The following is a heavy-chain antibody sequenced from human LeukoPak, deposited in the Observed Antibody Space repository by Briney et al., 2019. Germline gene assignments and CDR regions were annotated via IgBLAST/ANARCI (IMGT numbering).Heavy chain of an antibody. CDR1: GGSFSGYY. Sequence: SETLSLTCAVYGGSFSGYYWSWIRQPPGKGLEWIGEINHSGSTNYNPSLKSRVTISVDTSKNRFSLKLSSVTAADTAVYYCARGLTVTKGGFWYWGQGTLVTVSS. CDR3: ARGLTVTKGGFWY. V-gene: IGHV4-34*01. D-gene: IGHD4-17*01. CDR2: INHSGST. J-gene: IGHJ4*02.